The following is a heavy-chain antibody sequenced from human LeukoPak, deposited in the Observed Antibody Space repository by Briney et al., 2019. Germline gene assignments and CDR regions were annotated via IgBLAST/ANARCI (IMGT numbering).Heavy chain of an antibody. Sequence: PSETPSLTCTVSGGSISSSSYYWGWIRQPPGRGLEWIGSIYYSGSTYYNPSLKSRVTISVDTSKNQFSLKLSSVTAADTAVYYCARSLGDSSSSGWGQGTLVTVSS. CDR3: ARSLGDSSSSG. CDR1: GGSISSSSYY. J-gene: IGHJ4*02. V-gene: IGHV4-39*01. D-gene: IGHD6-6*01. CDR2: IYYSGST.